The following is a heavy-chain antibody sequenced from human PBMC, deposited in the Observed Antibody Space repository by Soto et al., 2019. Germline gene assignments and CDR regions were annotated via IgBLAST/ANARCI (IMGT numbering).Heavy chain of an antibody. CDR1: GYTFTGYY. D-gene: IGHD3-22*01. CDR2: INPNSGGT. Sequence: ASVKVSCKASGYTFTGYYMHWVRQAPGQGLEWMGWINPNSGGTNYAQKFQGCVTMTRDTCISTGYMGMSRLRSDDTAVYYCARGYDSSGYYYSGGAFDISGQGTLVTVSS. CDR3: ARGYDSSGYYYSGGAFDI. J-gene: IGHJ3*02. V-gene: IGHV1-2*04.